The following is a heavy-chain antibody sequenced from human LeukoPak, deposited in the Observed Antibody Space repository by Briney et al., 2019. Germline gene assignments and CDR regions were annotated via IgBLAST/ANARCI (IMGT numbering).Heavy chain of an antibody. V-gene: IGHV3-11*01. CDR2: ISSSGTTI. J-gene: IGHJ4*02. CDR1: GFSVTTNY. D-gene: IGHD2-8*01. Sequence: GGSLRLSCAASGFSVTTNYMSWVRQAPGEGLECISFISSSGTTIYYSDSVKGRFTISRDNAKNSLYLQMNSLRAEDTAVYYCARDRNGYYFDYWGQGTLVTVSS. CDR3: ARDRNGYYFDY.